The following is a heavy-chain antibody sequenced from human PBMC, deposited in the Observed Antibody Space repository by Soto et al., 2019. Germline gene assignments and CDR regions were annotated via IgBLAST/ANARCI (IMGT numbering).Heavy chain of an antibody. D-gene: IGHD6-19*01. CDR2: INSDGSST. J-gene: IGHJ5*02. V-gene: IGHV3-74*01. CDR3: ARDHSSGWSRNWFDP. Sequence: GGSLRLSCAASGFTFSSYWMHWVRQAPGKGLVWVSRINSDGSSTSYADSVKGRFTISRDNAKNTLYLQMNSLRAEDTAVYYCARDHSSGWSRNWFDPWGQGTLVTVSS. CDR1: GFTFSSYW.